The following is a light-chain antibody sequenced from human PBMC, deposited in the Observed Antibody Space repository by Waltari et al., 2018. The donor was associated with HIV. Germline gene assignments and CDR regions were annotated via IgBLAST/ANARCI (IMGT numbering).Light chain of an antibody. CDR3: LQHNSLPLT. CDR1: QDIKKE. CDR2: TAS. Sequence: DIQMTQSPSSLSASIGDRVTISCRASQDIKKELGWYQQRPGKAPRRLIYTASILQSGVPSRFSGRGSGTEFTLTISNLQSEDFATYFCLQHNSLPLTFGGGTKVEI. J-gene: IGKJ4*01. V-gene: IGKV1-17*02.